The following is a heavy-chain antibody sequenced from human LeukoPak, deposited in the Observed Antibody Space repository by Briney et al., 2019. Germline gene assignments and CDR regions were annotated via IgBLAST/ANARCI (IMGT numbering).Heavy chain of an antibody. CDR2: IIPIFGTA. CDR3: ARDIWESGYAPKGAYYYYMDV. Sequence: SVKVSCKASGGTFSSYAISWVRQAPGQGPEWMGGIIPIFGTANYAQKFQGRVTITADESTSTAYMELSSLRSEDTAVYYCARDIWESGYAPKGAYYYYMDVWGKGTTVTVSS. J-gene: IGHJ6*03. D-gene: IGHD5-12*01. CDR1: GGTFSSYA. V-gene: IGHV1-69*13.